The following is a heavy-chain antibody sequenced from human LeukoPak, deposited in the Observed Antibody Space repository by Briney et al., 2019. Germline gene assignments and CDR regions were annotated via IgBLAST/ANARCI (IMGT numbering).Heavy chain of an antibody. CDR2: INQDGSEQ. CDR1: GFTFSDYW. Sequence: GGSLRLSCAASGFTFSDYWMTWVRQAPGQGLAWVAHINQDGSEQHFVGSVQGRFTISRDNAKNSLYLQMDGLRAEDTAVYYCAGGALDYWGQGTPVTVSS. J-gene: IGHJ1*01. V-gene: IGHV3-7*04. CDR3: AGGALDY. D-gene: IGHD3-16*01.